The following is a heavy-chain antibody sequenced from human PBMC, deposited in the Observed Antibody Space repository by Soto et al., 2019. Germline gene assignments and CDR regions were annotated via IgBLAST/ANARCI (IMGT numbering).Heavy chain of an antibody. CDR2: IKQDGSEK. V-gene: IGHV3-7*01. CDR1: GFTFSSYW. D-gene: IGHD3-10*01. Sequence: EVQLVESGGGLVKPGGSLRLSCAASGFTFSSYWMSWVRQAPGKGLEWVANIKQDGSEKYYVDSVKGRFTISRDSAKNSLYLQMNSRIAEDTAVYSCASHPGRGAFDTGGQGTMVTVSS. J-gene: IGHJ3*02. CDR3: ASHPGRGAFDT.